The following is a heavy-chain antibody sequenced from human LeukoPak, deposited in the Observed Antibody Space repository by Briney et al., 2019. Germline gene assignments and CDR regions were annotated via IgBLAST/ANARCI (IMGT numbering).Heavy chain of an antibody. CDR2: IYNRGTT. CDR3: ARGAGGYRFAP. CDR1: GGSISDYR. Sequence: PSETQSLSCTVSGGSISDYRWTWNRQPPGKALEYIGYIYNRGTTYYNPSLKSRVTISADTSKKQFSLKLTSLTAADTAVYYCARGAGGYRFAPWGQGTLVTVSS. J-gene: IGHJ5*02. D-gene: IGHD1-1*01. V-gene: IGHV4-59*01.